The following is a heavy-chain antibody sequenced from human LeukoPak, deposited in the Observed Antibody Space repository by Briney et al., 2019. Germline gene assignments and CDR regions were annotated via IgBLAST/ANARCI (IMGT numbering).Heavy chain of an antibody. CDR1: GGSFSGYY. Sequence: SETLSLTCAVYGGSFSGYYWSWIRQPPGKGLEWLGEINHSGSTNYNPSLKSRVTISVDTSKNQFSLKLSSVTAADTAVYYCARRRYFDYYYYMDVWGKGTTVTISS. V-gene: IGHV4-34*01. CDR3: ARRRYFDYYYYMDV. CDR2: INHSGST. D-gene: IGHD3-16*02. J-gene: IGHJ6*03.